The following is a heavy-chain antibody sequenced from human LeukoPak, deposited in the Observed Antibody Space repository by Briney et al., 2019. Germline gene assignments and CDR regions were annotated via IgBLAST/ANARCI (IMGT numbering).Heavy chain of an antibody. CDR1: GGSISSYY. CDR2: IYTSGST. CDR3: ARADLSSSRSPFDP. D-gene: IGHD6-13*01. V-gene: IGHV4-4*07. J-gene: IGHJ5*02. Sequence: SETLSLTCTVSGGSISSYYWSWIRQPAGKGLEWIGRIYTSGSTNYNPSLKSRVTMSVDTSKNQFSLKLSSVTAADTAVYYCARADLSSSRSPFDPWGQGTLVTVSS.